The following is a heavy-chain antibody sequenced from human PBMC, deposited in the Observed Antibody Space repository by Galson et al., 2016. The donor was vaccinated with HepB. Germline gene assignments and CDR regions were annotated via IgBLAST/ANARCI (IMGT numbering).Heavy chain of an antibody. CDR3: ARAQGDTSGDDGHFDY. CDR1: GFTFRSYT. J-gene: IGHJ4*02. D-gene: IGHD3-10*01. Sequence: SLRLSCAASGFTFRSYTMNWVRQAPGKGLEWVSSISPSSRYKHWAGSLEGRFAISRDNARSSVFLHLNSLRAEDTAVYFCARAQGDTSGDDGHFDYWGQGTLVTVFS. CDR2: ISPSSRYK. V-gene: IGHV3-21*01.